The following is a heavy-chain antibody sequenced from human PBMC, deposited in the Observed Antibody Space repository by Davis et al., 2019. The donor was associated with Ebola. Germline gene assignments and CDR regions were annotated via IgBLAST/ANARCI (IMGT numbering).Heavy chain of an antibody. CDR1: GFTFSSYA. CDR2: ISFNGNNK. J-gene: IGHJ4*02. V-gene: IGHV3-30*03. D-gene: IGHD3-22*01. CDR3: ARGGVYYYDSSTPNQPDY. Sequence: SCKASGFTFSSYAMSWVRQAPGKGLEWVAVISFNGNNKYYAHSVKGRFTISRDNSKNTLYLQMNSLRSEDTAVYYCARGGVYYYDSSTPNQPDYWGQGTLVTVSS.